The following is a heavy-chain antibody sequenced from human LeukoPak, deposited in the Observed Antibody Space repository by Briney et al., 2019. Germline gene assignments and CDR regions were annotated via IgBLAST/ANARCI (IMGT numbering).Heavy chain of an antibody. V-gene: IGHV3-23*01. CDR3: ASYYDLEPPDY. Sequence: GGSLGLSCAVSGFTFNTCAVSWVRQAPGKGLEWVSTINSNGDSAFYADSVKGRFTISRDNSQNTLYLQMNSLRAEDTAVYYCASYYDLEPPDYWGQGTLVTVSS. CDR1: GFTFNTCA. CDR2: INSNGDSA. D-gene: IGHD2/OR15-2a*01. J-gene: IGHJ4*02.